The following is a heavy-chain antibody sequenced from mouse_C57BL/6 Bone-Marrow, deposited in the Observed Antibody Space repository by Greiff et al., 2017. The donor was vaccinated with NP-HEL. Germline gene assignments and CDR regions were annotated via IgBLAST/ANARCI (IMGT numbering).Heavy chain of an antibody. D-gene: IGHD2-4*01. Sequence: QVQLQQSGAELVRPGTSVKVSCKASGYAFTSYLIEWVKQRPGQGLEWIGVINPGSGGTKYNEKFKGKATLTADKSSSTAYMQLSSLTSDDSAVYFCARGGIYYDYAWFAYWGQGTLVTVSA. J-gene: IGHJ3*01. CDR2: INPGSGGT. CDR1: GYAFTSYL. V-gene: IGHV1-54*01. CDR3: ARGGIYYDYAWFAY.